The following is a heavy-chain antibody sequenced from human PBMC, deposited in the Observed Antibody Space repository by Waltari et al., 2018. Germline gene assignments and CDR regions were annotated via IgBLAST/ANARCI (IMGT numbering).Heavy chain of an antibody. V-gene: IGHV3-48*03. CDR2: ISSSGSTI. CDR3: ARDFARGVHSYFDY. Sequence: EVLLVESGGGLVQPGGSRSLSCAASGSPFSSYEMICVRQAPGKGLEWGSYISSSGSTIYYADSVKGRFTISRDNAKNSVYLQMNSLRAEDTAVYFCARDFARGVHSYFDYWGQGTLVTVSS. D-gene: IGHD3-10*01. J-gene: IGHJ4*02. CDR1: GSPFSSYE.